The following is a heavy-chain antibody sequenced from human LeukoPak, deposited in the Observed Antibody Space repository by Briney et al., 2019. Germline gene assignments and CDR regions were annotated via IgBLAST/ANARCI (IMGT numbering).Heavy chain of an antibody. Sequence: GGSLRLSCAASGFTFSTYSMNWVRQAPGKGLEWVAFIGSDGSEKFYGDSLKGRVTISRDNSKKILYLQMNSARLEDTAVYYCAKGRPAGVSDTPAFDHWGQGTLVIVSS. CDR3: AKGRPAGVSDTPAFDH. CDR1: GFTFSTYS. CDR2: IGSDGSEK. D-gene: IGHD2-2*01. J-gene: IGHJ4*02. V-gene: IGHV3-30*02.